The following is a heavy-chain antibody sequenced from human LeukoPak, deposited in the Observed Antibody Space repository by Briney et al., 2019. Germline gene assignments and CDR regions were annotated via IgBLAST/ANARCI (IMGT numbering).Heavy chain of an antibody. Sequence: ASVKVSCKASGYTFTSYGISWVRQAPGQGLEWMGWISAYNGNTNYAQKLQGRVTMTTDTSTSTAYMELRSLRSDDTAVYYCARAGDYYDSSGYYFGSDFDYWGQGTLVIVSS. CDR2: ISAYNGNT. CDR1: GYTFTSYG. D-gene: IGHD3-22*01. J-gene: IGHJ4*02. V-gene: IGHV1-18*01. CDR3: ARAGDYYDSSGYYFGSDFDY.